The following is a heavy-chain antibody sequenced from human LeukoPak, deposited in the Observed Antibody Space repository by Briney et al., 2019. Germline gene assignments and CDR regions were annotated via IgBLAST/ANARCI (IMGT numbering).Heavy chain of an antibody. D-gene: IGHD6-13*01. CDR2: IKEDGSEK. V-gene: IGHV3-7*04. J-gene: IGHJ6*02. CDR3: ARAEPGTGYYYGMDA. Sequence: GGSLRLSCAASGLTFRRYWMSWVRQAPRKGLEWVANIKEDGSEKYYVDSVEGRFTISRDNAKNSLYLQMNSLRAEDTAVYYCARAEPGTGYYYGMDAWGQGTTVTVSS. CDR1: GLTFRRYW.